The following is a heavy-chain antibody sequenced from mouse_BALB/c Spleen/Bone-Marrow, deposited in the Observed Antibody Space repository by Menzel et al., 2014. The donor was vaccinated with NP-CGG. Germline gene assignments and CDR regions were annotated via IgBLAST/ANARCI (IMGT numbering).Heavy chain of an antibody. Sequence: EVQLQQSGPELVKPGASVKMSCKASGYTFTSYVMHWVKQKPGQGLEWIGYINPYNDGTKYNEKSKGKATLTSDKSSSTAYMELSSLTSEDSAVYYCARPRQLGLPHYFDYWGQGTTLTVSS. D-gene: IGHD3-2*01. CDR1: GYTFTSYV. CDR2: INPYNDGT. CDR3: ARPRQLGLPHYFDY. J-gene: IGHJ2*01. V-gene: IGHV1-14*01.